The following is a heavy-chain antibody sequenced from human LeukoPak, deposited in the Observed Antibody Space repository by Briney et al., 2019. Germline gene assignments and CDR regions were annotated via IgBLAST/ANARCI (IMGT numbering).Heavy chain of an antibody. CDR1: GFTFSSYG. J-gene: IGHJ5*01. V-gene: IGHV3-30*03. Sequence: GGSLRLSCAASGFTFSSYGMHWVRQAPGKGLEWVAVISYDGSNKYYADSVKGRFTISRDNSKNTLYLQMNSLRAEDTAVYYCARDTYYYDSSGQDSWGQGTLVTVSS. D-gene: IGHD3-22*01. CDR2: ISYDGSNK. CDR3: ARDTYYYDSSGQDS.